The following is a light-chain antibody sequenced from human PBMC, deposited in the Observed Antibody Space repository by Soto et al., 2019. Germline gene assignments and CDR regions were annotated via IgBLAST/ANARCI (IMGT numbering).Light chain of an antibody. V-gene: IGKV3-20*01. Sequence: EIVLTQSPGTLSLSPGERATLSCRASQSVSSSYLAWYQQKPGQAPRLLIYGASSRATGIPDRFSGSGSGTDFTRTISRLEPEEFAVYYCQQYGSSPETFGQGTKVEIK. CDR3: QQYGSSPET. CDR2: GAS. CDR1: QSVSSSY. J-gene: IGKJ1*01.